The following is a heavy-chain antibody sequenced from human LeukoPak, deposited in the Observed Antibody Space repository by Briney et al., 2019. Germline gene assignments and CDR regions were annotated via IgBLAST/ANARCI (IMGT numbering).Heavy chain of an antibody. D-gene: IGHD3-22*01. J-gene: IGHJ4*02. Sequence: SETLSLTCTVSGGSISSSSYYWGWIRQPPGKGLEWIGSIYYSGSTYYNPSLKSRITISVDTSKNQFSLKLSSVTAADTAVYYCARGYYDSSGYYWYFDYWGQGTLVTVSS. CDR3: ARGYYDSSGYYWYFDY. V-gene: IGHV4-39*01. CDR2: IYYSGST. CDR1: GGSISSSSYY.